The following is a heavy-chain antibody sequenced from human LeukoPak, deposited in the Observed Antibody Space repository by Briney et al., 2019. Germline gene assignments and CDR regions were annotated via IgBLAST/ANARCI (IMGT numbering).Heavy chain of an antibody. Sequence: PGGSLRLSCAASGFTFSSYEMNWVRQAPGKGLEWVSYISSSSSTIYYADSVKGRFTISRDNAKNSLYLQMNSLRAEDTAVHYCARYCSSINYYYYYMDVWGKGTTVTVSS. CDR3: ARYCSSINYYYYYMDV. V-gene: IGHV3-48*01. J-gene: IGHJ6*03. CDR2: ISSSSSTI. CDR1: GFTFSSYE. D-gene: IGHD2-2*01.